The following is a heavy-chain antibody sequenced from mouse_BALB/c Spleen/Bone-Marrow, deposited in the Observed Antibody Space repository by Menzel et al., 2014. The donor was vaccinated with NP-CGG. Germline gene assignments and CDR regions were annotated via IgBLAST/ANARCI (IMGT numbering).Heavy chain of an antibody. CDR2: INPNNGGT. J-gene: IGHJ4*01. D-gene: IGHD2-1*01. CDR3: ARDGNYAMDY. Sequence: EVQLQQSGPELVKPGASVKISCKTSGYTFTEDTKHWVKQSHGKSLEWIGVINPNNGGTTYKQKFKDKAALTVDKSSSTAYMELRSLTSEDSAVYYCARDGNYAMDYRGQGTSVTVSS. CDR1: GYTFTEDT. V-gene: IGHV1-22*01.